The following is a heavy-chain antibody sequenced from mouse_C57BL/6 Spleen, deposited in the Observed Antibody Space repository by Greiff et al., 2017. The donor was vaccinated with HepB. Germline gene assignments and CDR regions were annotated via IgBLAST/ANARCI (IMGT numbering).Heavy chain of an antibody. Sequence: QVQLKQPGAELVMPGASVKLSCKASGYTFTSYWMHWVKQRPGQGLEWIGEIDPSDSYTNYNQKFKGKSTLTVDKSSSTAYMQLSSLTSEDSAVYYCARDYGSSHPFAYWGQGTLVTVSA. CDR2: IDPSDSYT. D-gene: IGHD1-1*01. J-gene: IGHJ3*01. CDR1: GYTFTSYW. V-gene: IGHV1-69*01. CDR3: ARDYGSSHPFAY.